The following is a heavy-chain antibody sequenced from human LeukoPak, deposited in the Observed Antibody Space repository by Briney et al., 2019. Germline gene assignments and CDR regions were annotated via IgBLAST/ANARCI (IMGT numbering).Heavy chain of an antibody. CDR3: AKDSLPGVWSGYLDY. V-gene: IGHV3-30*18. Sequence: GRSLRLSCSASGFTLSSYGMHWVRQAPGKGLEWVAVISYDGSNKYYADSVKGRFTISRDNSKNTLYLQMNSLRAEDTAVYYCAKDSLPGVWSGYLDYWGQGTLVTVSS. J-gene: IGHJ4*02. CDR2: ISYDGSNK. CDR1: GFTLSSYG. D-gene: IGHD3-3*01.